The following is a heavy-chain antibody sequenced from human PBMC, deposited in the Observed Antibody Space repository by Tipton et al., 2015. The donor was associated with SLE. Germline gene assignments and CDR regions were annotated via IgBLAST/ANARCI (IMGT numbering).Heavy chain of an antibody. Sequence: TLSLTCTVSGGSISSRNYYWGWIRQPPGKGLEFIGRIHDSVSTYYNPSLKSRVTISVDTSKNQFSLRLTSVSAADTAVYFCARDTGNWGNEFDPWGQGTLVTVSS. J-gene: IGHJ5*02. CDR1: GGSISSRNYY. CDR3: ARDTGNWGNEFDP. CDR2: IHDSVST. V-gene: IGHV4-39*07. D-gene: IGHD3-16*01.